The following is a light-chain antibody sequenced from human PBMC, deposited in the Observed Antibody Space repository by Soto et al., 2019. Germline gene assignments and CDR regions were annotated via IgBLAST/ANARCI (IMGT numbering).Light chain of an antibody. V-gene: IGKV1-5*01. J-gene: IGKJ1*01. CDR2: DVS. CDR1: QSINAW. CDR3: QQYHRYST. Sequence: DIQMTQAPSTLSASVGDTITIACRASQSINAWLAWYQQKPGKAPKLLIYDVSTLDSGVPSRFSGRASGTEFTLTISSLESDDFATYYCQQYHRYSTFGQGTKVDI.